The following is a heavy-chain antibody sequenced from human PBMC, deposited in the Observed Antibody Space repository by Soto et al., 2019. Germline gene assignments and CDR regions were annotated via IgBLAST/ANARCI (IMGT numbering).Heavy chain of an antibody. CDR3: AKGWFGELLYDY. Sequence: WSLRLSCASSGFTFSIYAMSCVRQAPGKELEWVSAISGSGGSTYYADSVKGRITISRDNSKNTLYLQMNSLRAEVTAVYYCAKGWFGELLYDYWGQGTLVTLSS. CDR1: GFTFSIYA. J-gene: IGHJ4*02. V-gene: IGHV3-23*01. CDR2: ISGSGGST. D-gene: IGHD3-10*01.